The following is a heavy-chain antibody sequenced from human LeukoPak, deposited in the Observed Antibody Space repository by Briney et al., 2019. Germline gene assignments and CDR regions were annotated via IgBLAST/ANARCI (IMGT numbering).Heavy chain of an antibody. CDR1: GASISSHY. D-gene: IGHD1-26*01. V-gene: IGHV4-59*11. Sequence: SETLSLTCTVPGASISSHYWCWLRQTPGTGLEWIGDIYDRGSTTYNPSLKSRVSISVDTSRNQFSLNLRSVTAADTAVYYCAKIEVGRFDPWGQGTLVTVSS. CDR3: AKIEVGRFDP. J-gene: IGHJ5*02. CDR2: IYDRGST.